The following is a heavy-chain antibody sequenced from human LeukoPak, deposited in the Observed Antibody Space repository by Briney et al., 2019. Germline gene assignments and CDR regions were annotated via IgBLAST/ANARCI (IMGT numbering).Heavy chain of an antibody. CDR2: INHSGST. J-gene: IGHJ3*02. Sequence: SETLSLTCAVYGGSFSGYYWSWIRQPPGKGLEWIGEINHSGSTNYNPSLKSRVTISVDTSKNQFSLKLSSVTAADTAVYYCARRGGYHYGSGRHAFDIWGQGTMVTVSS. CDR1: GGSFSGYY. V-gene: IGHV4-34*01. D-gene: IGHD3-10*01. CDR3: ARRGGYHYGSGRHAFDI.